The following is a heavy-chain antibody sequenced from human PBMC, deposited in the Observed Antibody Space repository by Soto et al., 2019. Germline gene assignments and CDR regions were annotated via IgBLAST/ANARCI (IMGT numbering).Heavy chain of an antibody. V-gene: IGHV1-69*04. CDR1: GGTFSSYT. CDR2: IIPILGIA. CDR3: AREGSSGWYSDDAFDI. J-gene: IGHJ3*02. D-gene: IGHD6-19*01. Sequence: SVKVSCKASGGTFSSYTISWVRQAPGQGLEWMGRIIPILGIANYAQKFQGRVTITADKSTSTAYMELSSLRSEDTAVYYCAREGSSGWYSDDAFDIWGQGTMVTVSS.